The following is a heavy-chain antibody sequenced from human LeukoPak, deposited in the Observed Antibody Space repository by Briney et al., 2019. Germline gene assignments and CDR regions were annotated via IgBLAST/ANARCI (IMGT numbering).Heavy chain of an antibody. J-gene: IGHJ6*03. CDR3: AKGLGVFCSSTSCLGYYYYMDV. CDR1: GFTFDDYA. Sequence: PGGSLRLSCAASGFTFDDYAMHWVRQAPGKVLELVSGISWNSGSIGYADSEKGRFTISRDNAMNSMYLQMNSLRAEDTALYYCAKGLGVFCSSTSCLGYYYYMDVWGKGTTVTVSS. D-gene: IGHD2-2*01. V-gene: IGHV3-9*01. CDR2: ISWNSGSI.